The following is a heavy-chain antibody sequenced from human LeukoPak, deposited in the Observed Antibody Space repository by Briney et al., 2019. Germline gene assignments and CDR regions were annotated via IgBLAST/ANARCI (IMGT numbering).Heavy chain of an antibody. J-gene: IGHJ4*02. Sequence: GGSLRLSCAASGFTVSDNYMTWVRQAPRKGLEWVSLIYAAGGTYFADSVRGRFTISRDNSKNTVYLQMNNLGADDTAVYYCGSSNLLTGYYFLNFWGQGTLVTVSS. CDR3: GSSNLLTGYYFLNF. D-gene: IGHD3-9*01. CDR1: GFTVSDNY. CDR2: IYAAGGT. V-gene: IGHV3-66*01.